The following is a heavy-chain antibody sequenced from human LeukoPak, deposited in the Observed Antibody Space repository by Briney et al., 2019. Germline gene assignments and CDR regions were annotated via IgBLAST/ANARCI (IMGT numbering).Heavy chain of an antibody. CDR2: ISHSGST. Sequence: SETLSLTCTVSGGSISSGSYYWSWIRQPPGKGLEWIGEISHSGSTNYNPSLKSRVTISSDTSKNQFSLKLSSVTAADTAVYYCARIDCSTTSCSQWGIDYWGQGTLVSVSS. V-gene: IGHV4-39*07. J-gene: IGHJ4*02. CDR3: ARIDCSTTSCSQWGIDY. D-gene: IGHD2-2*01. CDR1: GGSISSGSYY.